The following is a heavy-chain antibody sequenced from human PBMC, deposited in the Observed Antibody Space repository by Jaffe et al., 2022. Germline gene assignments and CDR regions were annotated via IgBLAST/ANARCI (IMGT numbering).Heavy chain of an antibody. CDR3: ARGDIVATKARI. CDR2: ISGSGGST. Sequence: EVQLLESGGGLVQPGGSLRLSCAASGFTFSSYAMSWVRQAPGKGLEWVSAISGSGGSTYYADSVKGRFTISRDNSKNTLYLQMNSLRAEDTAVYYCARGDIVATKARIWGQGTMVTVSS. J-gene: IGHJ3*02. D-gene: IGHD5-12*01. CDR1: GFTFSSYA. V-gene: IGHV3-23*01.